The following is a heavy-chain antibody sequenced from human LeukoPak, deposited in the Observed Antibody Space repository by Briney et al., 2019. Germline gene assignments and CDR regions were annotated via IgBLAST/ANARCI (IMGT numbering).Heavy chain of an antibody. Sequence: SETLSLTCNVSGTSIKTYYWSWIRQPPGKGLEWIGYILDRGTTNYNPSLESRVTISAETSKNQVSLKVKSVTAADTAVYYCARGGRSRGSMSFYYMDVWGKGATVTVSS. CDR2: ILDRGTT. D-gene: IGHD3-10*01. CDR3: ARGGRSRGSMSFYYMDV. V-gene: IGHV4-59*01. CDR1: GTSIKTYY. J-gene: IGHJ6*03.